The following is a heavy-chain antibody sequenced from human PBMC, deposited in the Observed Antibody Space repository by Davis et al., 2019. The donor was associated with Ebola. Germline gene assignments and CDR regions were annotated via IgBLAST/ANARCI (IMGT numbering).Heavy chain of an antibody. V-gene: IGHV4-34*01. J-gene: IGHJ4*02. CDR1: GGSFSGYY. CDR2: IHHSGST. Sequence: PSETLSPTCAVHGGSFSGYYWSWIRQPPGKGLEWIGEIHHSGSTNYNPSPKSRVTISVDTSKNQFSLKLSAVTAADTAVYYCTEYYGDDWGQGTLVTISS. CDR3: TEYYGDD.